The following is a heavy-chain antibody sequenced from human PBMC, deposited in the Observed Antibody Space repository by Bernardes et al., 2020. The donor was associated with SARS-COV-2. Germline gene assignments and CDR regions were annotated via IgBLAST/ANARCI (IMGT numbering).Heavy chain of an antibody. D-gene: IGHD6-6*01. Sequence: GGSLRLSCVASGFTFSKNAMTWVRLVPGKGLEWVTAISAIGGSTYYAESVKGRFTISRDNSKNTLYLEMTSLRADDTAVYYCSKNAKYSSSSMEVWGQGTTVTVSS. CDR2: ISAIGGST. V-gene: IGHV3-23*01. J-gene: IGHJ6*02. CDR1: GFTFSKNA. CDR3: SKNAKYSSSSMEV.